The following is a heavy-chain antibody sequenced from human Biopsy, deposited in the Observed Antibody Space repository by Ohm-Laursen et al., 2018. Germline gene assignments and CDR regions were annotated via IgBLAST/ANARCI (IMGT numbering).Heavy chain of an antibody. V-gene: IGHV1-18*01. CDR3: ASDYYPYVDYLKDVPLCDS. J-gene: IGHJ4*02. CDR2: INTYSGNT. CDR1: GYTFTTYG. Sequence: VSSVKVSCKASGYTFTTYGISWVRQAPGQGLEWMGWINTYSGNTNYGKKFHDRVIMTSDTSTSTAYLEHRSLRSDDTAVYYCASDYYPYVDYLKDVPLCDSWGQGTLVTVSS. D-gene: IGHD4-17*01.